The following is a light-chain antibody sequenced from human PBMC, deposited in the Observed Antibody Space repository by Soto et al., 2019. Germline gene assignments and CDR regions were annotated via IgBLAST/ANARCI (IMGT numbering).Light chain of an antibody. CDR2: AAS. CDR3: QQSYSTPLT. V-gene: IGKV1-39*01. J-gene: IGKJ3*01. CDR1: QSISSY. Sequence: DIQMTQSPSSLSASVGDRVTITCRASQSISSYLNWYQQKPGKAPKLLIYAASSLQSGVPSRFSSSGSGTDFTLTISSLQPQDFATYYCQQSYSTPLTFGRGTKVDIX.